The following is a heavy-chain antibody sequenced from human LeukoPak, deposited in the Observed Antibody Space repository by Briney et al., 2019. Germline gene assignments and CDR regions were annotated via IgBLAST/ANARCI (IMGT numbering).Heavy chain of an antibody. Sequence: SETLSLTCAVYGESITAYHWTWIRQPPGKRLEWIGEVRHSGSTNYNPSLKSRVTMSVDMSKNQFSLQLKFVTAADTAVYYCAGATATGTGRAFHYWAQGNLVPVSS. D-gene: IGHD3-10*01. CDR3: AGATATGTGRAFHY. V-gene: IGHV4-34*01. CDR2: VRHSGST. J-gene: IGHJ4*02. CDR1: GESITAYH.